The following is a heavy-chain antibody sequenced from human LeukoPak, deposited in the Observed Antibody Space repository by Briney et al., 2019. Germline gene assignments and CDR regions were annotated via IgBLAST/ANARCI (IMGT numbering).Heavy chain of an antibody. V-gene: IGHV4-34*01. CDR3: ARVENYYGSGSYFRDY. J-gene: IGHJ4*02. CDR2: INHSGST. D-gene: IGHD3-10*01. Sequence: PSETLSLTCAVYGGSFSGYYWSWIRQPPGKGLEWIGEINHSGSTSYNPSLESRVTISVDMSKNQFSLKLSSVTATDTAVYYCARVENYYGSGSYFRDYWGQGTLVAVSS. CDR1: GGSFSGYY.